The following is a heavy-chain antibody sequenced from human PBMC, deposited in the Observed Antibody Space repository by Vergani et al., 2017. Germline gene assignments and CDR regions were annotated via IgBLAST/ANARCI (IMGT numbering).Heavy chain of an antibody. V-gene: IGHV3-30*02. D-gene: IGHD6-19*01. CDR1: GFTFRIYG. J-gene: IGHJ4*02. Sequence: QVQLVESGGGVVQPGGSLRLSCIASGFTFRIYGMHWVRQAPGKGLEWVAFKRYDGSNTYYADSVKGRFTISRDNSKNTLFLQMNSLRPEDTAVYYCARDTVTGSRYFDYWGQGTLVTVSS. CDR2: KRYDGSNT. CDR3: ARDTVTGSRYFDY.